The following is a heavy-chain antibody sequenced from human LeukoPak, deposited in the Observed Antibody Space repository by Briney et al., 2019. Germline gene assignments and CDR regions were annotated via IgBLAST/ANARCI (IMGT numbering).Heavy chain of an antibody. Sequence: SETLSLTCTVSGGSISSYYWSWIRQLAGKGLYWIGRIYTSGSTNYNPSLKSRVTVSVDTSKNQFSLKLSSVTAADTAVYYCARDGNSSPSYYFDYWGQGTLVTVSS. CDR3: ARDGNSSPSYYFDY. V-gene: IGHV4-4*07. D-gene: IGHD3-22*01. CDR1: GGSISSYY. J-gene: IGHJ4*02. CDR2: IYTSGST.